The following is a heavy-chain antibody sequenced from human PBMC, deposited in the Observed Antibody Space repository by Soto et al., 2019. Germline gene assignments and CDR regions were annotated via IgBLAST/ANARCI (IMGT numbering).Heavy chain of an antibody. D-gene: IGHD5-12*01. CDR1: GGTFSNYP. CDR2: IIPIFGTV. V-gene: IGHV1-69*12. J-gene: IGHJ2*01. Sequence: QVQLVQSGAEVKKPGYSVMVSCKGSGGTFSNYPISWGRQAPGQGLEWMGGIIPIFGTVNYAQKFQGRVTITADESTSTAYMELSSLRSEDTAVYYCARGNHRWLQLWYFDLWGRGTLVTVSS. CDR3: ARGNHRWLQLWYFDL.